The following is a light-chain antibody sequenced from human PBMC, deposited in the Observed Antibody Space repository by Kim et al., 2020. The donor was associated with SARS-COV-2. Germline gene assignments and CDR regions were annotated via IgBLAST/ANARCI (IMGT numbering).Light chain of an antibody. CDR1: GGSIASKD. Sequence: KTVTSSCTRSGGSIASKDVQGYQQRPGSAPTTVIYEENQRPSGVPDRFSGSIDSSSNSASLTISGLKTEDEAGYYCQSYDSSNYWVFGGGTKLTVL. CDR3: QSYDSSNYWV. CDR2: EEN. V-gene: IGLV6-57*03. J-gene: IGLJ3*02.